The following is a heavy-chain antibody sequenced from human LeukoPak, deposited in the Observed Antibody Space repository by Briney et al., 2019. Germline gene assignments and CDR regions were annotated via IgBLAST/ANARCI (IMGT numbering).Heavy chain of an antibody. CDR2: IYYSGST. CDR3: ARGGYTVTTDYYYYYGMDV. CDR1: GGSISSYY. J-gene: IGHJ6*02. D-gene: IGHD4-17*01. Sequence: SETLSLTCTVSGGSISSYYWSWIRQPPGKGLEWIGYIYYSGSTNYNPSLKSRVTISVDTSKNQFSLKLSSVTAADTAVYYCARGGYTVTTDYYYYYGMDVWGQGTTVTVSS. V-gene: IGHV4-59*08.